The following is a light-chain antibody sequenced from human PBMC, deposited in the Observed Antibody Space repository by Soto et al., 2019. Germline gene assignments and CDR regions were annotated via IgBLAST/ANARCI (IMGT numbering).Light chain of an antibody. V-gene: IGKV1-9*01. J-gene: IGKJ3*01. CDR2: GTF. Sequence: IQLTQSPSSLSASVGDRVSITCRASPDIKTYLAWYQQKQGKAPKLLISGTFTLQSGVPSRFNGSGSGTDFTLTISRLQPEDFATYYCQHLNNYPPFTFGPGTKVDLE. CDR1: PDIKTY. CDR3: QHLNNYPPFT.